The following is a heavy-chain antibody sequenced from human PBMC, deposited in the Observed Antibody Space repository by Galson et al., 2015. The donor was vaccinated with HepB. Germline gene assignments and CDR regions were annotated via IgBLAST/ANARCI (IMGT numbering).Heavy chain of an antibody. CDR1: GVSIRSYL. CDR3: ARWGDLRGSGDAAAFDF. D-gene: IGHD3-10*01. CDR2: IDYSGTA. Sequence: ETLSLTCTVSGVSIRSYLWTWIRQPPGKGLEWIAYIDYSGTANHNPSLKSRVSISIDTSKNQFFLKLSAVTAADTAVYYCARWGDLRGSGDAAAFDFWGQGTMVTVSS. J-gene: IGHJ3*01. V-gene: IGHV4-59*13.